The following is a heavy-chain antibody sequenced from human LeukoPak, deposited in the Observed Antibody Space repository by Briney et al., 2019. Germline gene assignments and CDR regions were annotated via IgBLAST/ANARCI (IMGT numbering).Heavy chain of an antibody. J-gene: IGHJ4*02. Sequence: PGGSLRLSCAASGFTFSSYSMNWVRQAPGKGLEWVSSISSSSSYIYYADSVKGRFTISRDNAKNSLYLQMNGLRAEDTAVYYCARDPGPGIAAAGTSPIGYWGQGTLVTVSS. CDR3: ARDPGPGIAAAGTSPIGY. V-gene: IGHV3-21*01. CDR2: ISSSSSYI. CDR1: GFTFSSYS. D-gene: IGHD6-13*01.